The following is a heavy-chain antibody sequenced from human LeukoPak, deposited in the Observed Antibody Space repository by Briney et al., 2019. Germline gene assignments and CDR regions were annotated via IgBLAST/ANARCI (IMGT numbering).Heavy chain of an antibody. Sequence: GGSLRLSCTASGLTFGDYLMSWFRQAPGKGLEWVAVISYDGSNKYYADSVKGRFTISRDNSKNTLYLQMNSLRAEDTAVYYCARDPDYGGNSAIFYYWGQGTLVTVPS. V-gene: IGHV3-30*04. J-gene: IGHJ4*02. CDR3: ARDPDYGGNSAIFYY. CDR1: GLTFGDYL. D-gene: IGHD4-23*01. CDR2: ISYDGSNK.